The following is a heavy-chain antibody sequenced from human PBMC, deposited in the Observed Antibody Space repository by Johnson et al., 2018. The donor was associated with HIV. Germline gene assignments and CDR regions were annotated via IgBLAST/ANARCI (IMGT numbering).Heavy chain of an antibody. Sequence: MQLVESGGGVVRPGGSLRLSCAASGFTFDDYGMTWVRQAPGKGLEWVSRINWNGAITAYADSVKGRFTISSDNAKNSLYLQMNSLRAEDTAVYFCVRDRGTVVIWSDAFDMWGQGTMVTVSS. CDR3: VRDRGTVVIWSDAFDM. J-gene: IGHJ3*02. V-gene: IGHV3-20*04. D-gene: IGHD3-22*01. CDR1: GFTFDDYG. CDR2: INWNGAIT.